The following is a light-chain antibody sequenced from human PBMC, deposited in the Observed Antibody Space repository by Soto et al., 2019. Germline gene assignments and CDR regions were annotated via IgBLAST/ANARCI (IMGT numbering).Light chain of an antibody. CDR3: QQHNNWPQT. CDR1: QSVSSK. J-gene: IGKJ1*01. CDR2: DVS. Sequence: ETVMTQSPATLSVSPGERVTLSCRASQSVSSKLAWYQQKPGQAPRLLIYDVSTRATGTPARFSGSGSGTEFTLTISSLQSEDFAVYCCQQHNNWPQTFGQGTKVDIK. V-gene: IGKV3-15*01.